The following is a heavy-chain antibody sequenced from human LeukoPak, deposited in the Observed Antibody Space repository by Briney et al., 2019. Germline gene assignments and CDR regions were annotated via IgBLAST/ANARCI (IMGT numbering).Heavy chain of an antibody. CDR1: GYSFTGFC. D-gene: IGHD3-22*01. V-gene: IGHV1-2*02. CDR2: INPQSGAT. CDR3: ARGGDDSGLYFAY. Sequence: ASVKVSCKASGYSFTGFCIHWVRQAPGQGLEWMAWINPQSGATNYAQKFKGRITTTRDMSITTAYMEVTTLRSDDTAVYYCARGGDDSGLYFAYWGQGTLVTVSS. J-gene: IGHJ4*02.